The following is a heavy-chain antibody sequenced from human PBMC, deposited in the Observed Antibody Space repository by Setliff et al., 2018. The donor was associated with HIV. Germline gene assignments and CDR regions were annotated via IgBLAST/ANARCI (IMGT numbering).Heavy chain of an antibody. CDR3: GRLSETAMASFDS. D-gene: IGHD2-21*02. CDR1: GGSVNSYH. CDR2: LYKSGTT. J-gene: IGHJ4*02. Sequence: SLTCSVSGGSVNSYHWSWIRQPPGKGLEWIGYLYKSGTTNYSPSLKSRVTISAGPSKNQFSLKLTSVTAADTAVYYCGRLSETAMASFDSWGQGILVTVSS. V-gene: IGHV4-59*08.